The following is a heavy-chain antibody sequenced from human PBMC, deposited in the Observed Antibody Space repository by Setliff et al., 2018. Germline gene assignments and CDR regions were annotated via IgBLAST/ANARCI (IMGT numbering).Heavy chain of an antibody. V-gene: IGHV3-15*01. J-gene: IGHJ5*01. CDR2: IKSATEDAAT. Sequence: GGSLRLSCSVSGITFKNAWMTWVRQAPGKGPEWVGRIKSATEDAATDLAAAVKGRFTMSRDDSRNTVYLQMSSLKSEDTAVYYCATGPRDNRNFLNWLGSWGQGTLVTVSS. CDR1: GITFKNAW. D-gene: IGHD3-9*01. CDR3: ATGPRDNRNFLNWLGS.